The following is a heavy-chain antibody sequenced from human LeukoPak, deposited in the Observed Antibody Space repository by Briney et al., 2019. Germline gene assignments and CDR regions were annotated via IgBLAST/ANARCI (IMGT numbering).Heavy chain of an antibody. CDR3: ARDVGGFFDY. CDR2: ISGSGKNI. D-gene: IGHD2-15*01. Sequence: TGGSLRLSCAASGFTFSSYAMHWVRQAPGKGLERVSSISGSGKNIYYADSVKGRFIISRDNAKNSLYLQMNSLRVEDTAVYYCARDVGGFFDYWGQGILVTVSS. J-gene: IGHJ4*02. CDR1: GFTFSSYA. V-gene: IGHV3-21*01.